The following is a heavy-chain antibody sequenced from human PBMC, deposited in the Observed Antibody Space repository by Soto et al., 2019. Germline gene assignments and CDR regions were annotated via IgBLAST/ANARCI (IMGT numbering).Heavy chain of an antibody. D-gene: IGHD2-2*02. J-gene: IGHJ3*02. CDR1: GFPFSSYA. Sequence: GGSLRLSCAASGFPFSSYAMHWVRQAPGKGLEYVSAISSNGGSTYYANSVKGRFTISRDNSKNTLYLQMGSLRAEDMAVYYCARGLGLREAAATPADAFDIWGQGTMVTVSS. V-gene: IGHV3-64*01. CDR2: ISSNGGST. CDR3: ARGLGLREAAATPADAFDI.